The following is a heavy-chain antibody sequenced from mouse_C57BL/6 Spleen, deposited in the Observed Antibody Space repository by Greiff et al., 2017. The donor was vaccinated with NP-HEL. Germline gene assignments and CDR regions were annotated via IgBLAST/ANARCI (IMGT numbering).Heavy chain of an antibody. CDR1: GYSFTGYY. CDR3: ARDYGSSCFDY. V-gene: IGHV1-42*01. Sequence: VQLKESGPELVKPGASVKISCKASGYSFTGYYMNWVKQSPEKSLEWIGEINPSTGGTTYNQKFKAKATLTVDKSSSTAYMQLKSLTSEDSAVYYCARDYGSSCFDYWGQGTTLTVSS. J-gene: IGHJ2*01. CDR2: INPSTGGT. D-gene: IGHD1-1*01.